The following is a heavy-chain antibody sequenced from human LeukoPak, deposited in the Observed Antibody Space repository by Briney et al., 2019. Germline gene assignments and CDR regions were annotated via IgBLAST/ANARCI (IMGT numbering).Heavy chain of an antibody. V-gene: IGHV4-34*01. CDR3: ASLDILTGYSDY. J-gene: IGHJ4*02. CDR1: GGSFSGYY. D-gene: IGHD3-9*01. Sequence: NASETLSLTCAVYGGSFSGYYWSWTRQPPGKGLEWIGEINHSGSTNYNPSLKSRVTISVDTSKNQFSLKLSSVTAADTAVYYCASLDILTGYSDYWGQGTLVTVSS. CDR2: INHSGST.